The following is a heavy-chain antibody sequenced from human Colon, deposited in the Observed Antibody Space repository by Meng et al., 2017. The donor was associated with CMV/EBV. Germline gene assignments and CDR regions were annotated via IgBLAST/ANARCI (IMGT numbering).Heavy chain of an antibody. CDR1: GFTFSSYW. CDR3: ARGERDLTG. CDR2: ISYDGSNK. J-gene: IGHJ4*02. Sequence: GGSLRLSCAASGFTFSSYWMSWVRQAPGKGLEWVAVISYDGSNKFYADSVKGRFTISRDDSKNMLFLQMNSLRPDDTAVYYCARGERDLTGWGQGTLVTVSS. D-gene: IGHD3-16*01. V-gene: IGHV3-30-3*01.